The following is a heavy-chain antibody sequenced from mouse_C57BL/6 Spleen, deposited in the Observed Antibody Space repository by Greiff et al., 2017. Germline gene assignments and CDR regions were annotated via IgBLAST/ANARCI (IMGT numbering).Heavy chain of an antibody. CDR2: IYPGSGST. CDR1: GYTFTSYW. Sequence: QVQLQQPGAELVKPGASVKMSCKASGYTFTSYWITWVKQRPGQGLEWIGDIYPGSGSTNYNEKFKSKATLTVDTSSSTAYMQLSSLTSEDSAVYYFAKYGDTTVVDTRYYYAMDYWGQGTSVTVSA. CDR3: AKYGDTTVVDTRYYYAMDY. D-gene: IGHD1-1*01. J-gene: IGHJ4*01. V-gene: IGHV1-55*01.